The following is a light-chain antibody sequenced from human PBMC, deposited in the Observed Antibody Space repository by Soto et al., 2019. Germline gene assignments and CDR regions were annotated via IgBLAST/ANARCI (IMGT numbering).Light chain of an antibody. Sequence: EILLTQSPGTLSLSPGQRATLSCRTRETVSEDQLAWYQQKPGQAPRLVIFAVSIRAPGIPDRFSGSGSGTDFTLTISSLEPEDFAVYYCQQRSNWPPFTFGQGTRLEIK. CDR3: QQRSNWPPFT. CDR2: AVS. CDR1: ETVSED. V-gene: IGKV3-11*01. J-gene: IGKJ5*01.